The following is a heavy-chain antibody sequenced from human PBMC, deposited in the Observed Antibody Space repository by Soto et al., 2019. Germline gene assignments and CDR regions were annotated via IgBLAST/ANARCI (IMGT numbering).Heavy chain of an antibody. CDR3: ARVRAGAPYYYDRTGFDH. CDR2: IYYSGST. D-gene: IGHD3-22*01. CDR1: GGSISSGDNY. Sequence: QVQLQESGPGLVKPSQTLSLTCTVSGGSISSGDNYWSWIRQHPGKGLEWIGYIYYSGSTYYNPSLRRRVTISVDKSKNQFSLKLSSVTGADSAVYYCARVRAGAPYYYDRTGFDHWGQGSLVTVSS. J-gene: IGHJ4*02. V-gene: IGHV4-31*03.